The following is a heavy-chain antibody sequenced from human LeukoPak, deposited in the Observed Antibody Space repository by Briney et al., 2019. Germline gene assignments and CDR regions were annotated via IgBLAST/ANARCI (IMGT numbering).Heavy chain of an antibody. CDR3: ARGRYYFDY. J-gene: IGHJ4*02. V-gene: IGHV4-34*01. Sequence: SETLSLTCAVYGGSFSGYHWSWIRQSPGKGLEWIGEIDHSESTNYNPSLKNRVTISVDTSKNQFSLKLSSVTAADTAVYYCARGRYYFDYWGQGTLVTVSS. CDR2: IDHSEST. D-gene: IGHD4-17*01. CDR1: GGSFSGYH.